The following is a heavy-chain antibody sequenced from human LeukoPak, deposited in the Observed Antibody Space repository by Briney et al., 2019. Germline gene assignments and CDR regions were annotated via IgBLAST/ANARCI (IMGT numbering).Heavy chain of an antibody. V-gene: IGHV1-2*02. J-gene: IGHJ4*02. CDR2: INPENGDT. D-gene: IGHD5-12*01. Sequence: GASVKVSCKASGYTFTGYSIHWVRQAPGQGLEWMGWINPENGDTGYAHKFQGRVTMTSDTSISTAYMELSSLRSDDTAVYYCAKKVRGPSHPLDFWGQGTLVTVSS. CDR1: GYTFTGYS. CDR3: AKKVRGPSHPLDF.